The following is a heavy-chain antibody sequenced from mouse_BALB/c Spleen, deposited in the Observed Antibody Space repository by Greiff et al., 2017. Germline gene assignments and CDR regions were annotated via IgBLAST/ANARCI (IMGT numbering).Heavy chain of an antibody. V-gene: IGHV1S81*02. CDR1: GYTFTSYY. D-gene: IGHD2-10*02. J-gene: IGHJ4*01. CDR3: TKYGNYLGDY. Sequence: QVQLKESGAELVKPGASVKLSCKASGYTFTSYYMYWVKQRPGQGLEWIGEINPSNGGTNFNEKFKSKATLTVDKSSSTAYMQLSSLTSEDSAVYYCTKYGNYLGDYWGQGTSVTVSS. CDR2: INPSNGGT.